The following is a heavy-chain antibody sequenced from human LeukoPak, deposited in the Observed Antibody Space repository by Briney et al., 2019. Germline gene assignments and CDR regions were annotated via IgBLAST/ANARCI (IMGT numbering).Heavy chain of an antibody. Sequence: GGSLRLSCAASGFTFSSYGMHWVRQAPGKGLEWVAVIWYDGSNKYYADSVKGRFTISRDNSKNTLYLQMNSLRAEDTAVYYCAGGEEAHFDWLLLRDSFERLDYWGQGTLVTVSS. CDR3: AGGEEAHFDWLLLRDSFERLDY. CDR1: GFTFSSYG. D-gene: IGHD3-9*01. V-gene: IGHV3-33*01. CDR2: IWYDGSNK. J-gene: IGHJ4*02.